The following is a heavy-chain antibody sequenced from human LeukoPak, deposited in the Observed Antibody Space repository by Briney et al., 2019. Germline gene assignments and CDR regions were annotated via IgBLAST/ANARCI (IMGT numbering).Heavy chain of an antibody. J-gene: IGHJ3*02. CDR2: VSGTGVGT. D-gene: IGHD3-22*01. CDR3: AKGHYYDSSGYRHDAFDI. V-gene: IGHV3-23*01. Sequence: PGGSLRLSCAASGFTFSNHAMNWVRQAPGKGLEWVSAVSGTGVGTFYADSVKGRFTVSRDNAKDTVYLLMRGLRAEDTAVYYCAKGHYYDSSGYRHDAFDIWGQGTMVTVSS. CDR1: GFTFSNHA.